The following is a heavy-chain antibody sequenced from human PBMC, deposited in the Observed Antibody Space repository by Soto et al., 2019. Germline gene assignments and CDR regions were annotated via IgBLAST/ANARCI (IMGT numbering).Heavy chain of an antibody. CDR3: ARDGTLYDSRAYYYLY. Sequence: QVQLVQSGAEVKKPGSSVKVSCKASGGTFSSYTITWVRQAPGQGLEWMGGITPMFGTPNYAQKFRGRVTITADESTSTAYMELSSLRSEDTAMYFCARDGTLYDSRAYYYLYWGQGTLVTVSP. CDR1: GGTFSSYT. J-gene: IGHJ4*02. CDR2: ITPMFGTP. D-gene: IGHD3-22*01. V-gene: IGHV1-69*01.